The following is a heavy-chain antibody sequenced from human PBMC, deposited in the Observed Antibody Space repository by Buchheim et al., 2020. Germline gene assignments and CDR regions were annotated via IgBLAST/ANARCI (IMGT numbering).Heavy chain of an antibody. CDR1: GFTSSSYG. J-gene: IGHJ6*02. CDR3: AKDLEHYYDSSGYYLGYYYYGMDV. Sequence: QVQLVESGGGVVQPGRSLRLSCAASGFTSSSYGMHWVRQAPGKGLEWVAVISYDGSNKYYADSVKGRFTISRDNSKNTLYLQMNSLRAEDTAVYYCAKDLEHYYDSSGYYLGYYYYGMDVWGQGTT. CDR2: ISYDGSNK. D-gene: IGHD3-22*01. V-gene: IGHV3-30*18.